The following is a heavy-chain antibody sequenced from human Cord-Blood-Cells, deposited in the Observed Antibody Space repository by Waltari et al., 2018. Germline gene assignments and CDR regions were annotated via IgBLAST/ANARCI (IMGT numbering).Heavy chain of an antibody. D-gene: IGHD6-13*01. CDR3: ARAGYSSRHYGMDV. Sequence: QVQLQQWGAGLLKPSETLSITCAVHGGSFSGYYWSWIRPPPGKGLEWIGEITHSGSTNYNPSLKSRVTISVDTSKNQFSLKLSSVTAADTAVYYCARAGYSSRHYGMDVWGQGTTVTVSS. V-gene: IGHV4-34*01. CDR2: ITHSGST. J-gene: IGHJ6*02. CDR1: GGSFSGYY.